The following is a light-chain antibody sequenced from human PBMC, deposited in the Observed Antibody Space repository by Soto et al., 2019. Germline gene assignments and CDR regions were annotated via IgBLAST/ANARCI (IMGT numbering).Light chain of an antibody. CDR2: DAS. Sequence: EVVLTQFPATLSLSPGESATLSCRASQSVTTYLAWYQQKPGQAPRLLIYDASTRATGIPARFSGSGSGTDFTLTISSLDPEDFGVYYCQQRSNWPPDITFGQGTRLEI. CDR3: QQRSNWPPDIT. J-gene: IGKJ5*01. CDR1: QSVTTY. V-gene: IGKV3-11*01.